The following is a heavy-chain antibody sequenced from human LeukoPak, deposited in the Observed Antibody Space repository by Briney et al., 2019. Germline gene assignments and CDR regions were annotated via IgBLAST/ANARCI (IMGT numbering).Heavy chain of an antibody. CDR1: AFTFSSYF. Sequence: GGSLRLSWGASAFTFSSYFMTWVRQAPGIWLQWVATIRPRGDNTYYADSVKGRFTISRDNSKNKLHLEMNSLRVGDKAVYYCVPRGTTATKYIENWGQGTVVTVS. CDR2: IRPRGDNT. J-gene: IGHJ4*02. D-gene: IGHD1/OR15-1a*01. V-gene: IGHV3-23*01. CDR3: VPRGTTATKYIEN.